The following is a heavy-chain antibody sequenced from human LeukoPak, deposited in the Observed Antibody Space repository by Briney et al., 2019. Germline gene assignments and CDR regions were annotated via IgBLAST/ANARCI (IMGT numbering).Heavy chain of an antibody. Sequence: PSETMSLTCAVYGGSFSGYYWSWIRQPPGKGLERIGEINHSGSTNYNPSLKSRVTISVDTSKNQFSLNLSSVTAADTAVYYCARGLRYSSSWYGYWGQGTLVTVS. CDR3: ARGLRYSSSWYGY. J-gene: IGHJ4*02. CDR2: INHSGST. V-gene: IGHV4-34*01. CDR1: GGSFSGYY. D-gene: IGHD6-13*01.